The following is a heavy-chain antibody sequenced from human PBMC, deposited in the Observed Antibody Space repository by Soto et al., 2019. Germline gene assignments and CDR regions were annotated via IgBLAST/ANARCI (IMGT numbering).Heavy chain of an antibody. CDR3: ARQSYCGGDCYFVDY. D-gene: IGHD2-21*02. CDR1: GYSFTSYW. J-gene: IGHJ4*02. Sequence: GESLKISCKGSGYSFTSYWIGWVRQMPGKGLEWMGIIYPRDSDTRYSPSFQGQVTISADKSITTAYLQWSSLKASDTAMYYCARQSYCGGDCYFVDYWGQGTLVTVSS. V-gene: IGHV5-51*01. CDR2: IYPRDSDT.